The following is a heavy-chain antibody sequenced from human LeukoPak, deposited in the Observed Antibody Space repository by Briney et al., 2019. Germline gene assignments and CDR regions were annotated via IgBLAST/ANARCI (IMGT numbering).Heavy chain of an antibody. D-gene: IGHD1-26*01. CDR1: GFTFSSYN. J-gene: IGHJ4*02. CDR3: ARDLSVGAKPDLGFDY. Sequence: TGGSLRLSCAASGFTFSSYNMNWVRQAPGKGLEWVSSISSSSSYIYYADSLKGRFTISRDNAKKSLYLQMNSLRAEDTAVYYCARDLSVGAKPDLGFDYWGQGSLVTVSS. CDR2: ISSSSSYI. V-gene: IGHV3-21*01.